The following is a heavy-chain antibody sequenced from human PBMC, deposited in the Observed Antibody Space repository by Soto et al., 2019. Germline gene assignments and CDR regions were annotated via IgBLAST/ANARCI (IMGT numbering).Heavy chain of an antibody. Sequence: SETLSLTCTVSGGSISSYYWTWFRQPAGKGLEWIGRMYTSGSTNYNPSLKSRVTMSVDTSKNQLSLKLSSVTAADTAMYFCAWSQAYHYNGVDVWGQGTTVTVSS. V-gene: IGHV4-4*07. CDR3: AWSQAYHYNGVDV. CDR1: GGSISSYY. J-gene: IGHJ6*02. CDR2: MYTSGST.